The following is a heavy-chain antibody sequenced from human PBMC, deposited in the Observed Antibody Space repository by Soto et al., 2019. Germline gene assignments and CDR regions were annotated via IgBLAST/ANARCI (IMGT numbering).Heavy chain of an antibody. CDR1: GYTFTSYG. Sequence: QVQLVQSGAEVKKPGASVKVSCKSSGYTFTSYGINWVRQAPGQGLEWMGWISAYNGNTKYAQKLQGRVTLTTDTSTSTAYMELRSLRSDDAAVYYCARVGSTYGPGTPWGQGTLVTVSS. J-gene: IGHJ5*02. V-gene: IGHV1-18*01. D-gene: IGHD3-10*01. CDR2: ISAYNGNT. CDR3: ARVGSTYGPGTP.